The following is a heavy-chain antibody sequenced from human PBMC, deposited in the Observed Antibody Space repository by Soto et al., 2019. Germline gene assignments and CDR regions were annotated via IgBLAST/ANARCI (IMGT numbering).Heavy chain of an antibody. CDR2: INTNGVNT. CDR1: GFTFSGYS. Sequence: EVQLVESGGGLVQPGGSLRLSFAASGFTFSGYSMFWVRQAPGKGLEYVSAINTNGVNTFYAKSVKGRFTISRDNSKNTMYLQLGSLRAEDMAVYYSARGRVEDSSGWATYFDYLGQGTLVTVSS. J-gene: IGHJ4*02. V-gene: IGHV3-64*01. CDR3: ARGRVEDSSGWATYFDY. D-gene: IGHD6-19*01.